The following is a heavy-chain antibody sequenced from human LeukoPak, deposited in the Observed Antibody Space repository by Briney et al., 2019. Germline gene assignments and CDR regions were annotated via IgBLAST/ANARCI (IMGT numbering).Heavy chain of an antibody. CDR3: ARHSSDWFYFDS. CDR2: VYYNGNT. J-gene: IGHJ4*02. D-gene: IGHD3-9*01. CDR1: GGSISDYY. Sequence: SETLSLTCSVSGGSISDYYWSWVRQPPGKTLEWIGYVYYNGNTKYSPSLKSRVTMSVDSSKNQSSLKLTSVTAADTAIYYCARHSSDWFYFDSWGRGTLVTVSS. V-gene: IGHV4-59*01.